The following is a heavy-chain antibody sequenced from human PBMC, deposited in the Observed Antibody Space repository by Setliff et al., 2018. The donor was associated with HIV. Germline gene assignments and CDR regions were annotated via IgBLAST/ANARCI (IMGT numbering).Heavy chain of an antibody. CDR1: GFTFSNYA. D-gene: IGHD3-22*01. J-gene: IGHJ4*02. CDR3: ARETMYDSRGYLSHYFDY. V-gene: IGHV3-30-3*01. CDR2: ISYDGSNK. Sequence: PGGSLRLSCAASGFTFSNYAMHWVRQAPGKGLEWVAVISYDGSNKYYADSVKGRFTISRDNSKNTLYLQMNSLRVEDTAVYYCARETMYDSRGYLSHYFDYWGQGTLVTVS.